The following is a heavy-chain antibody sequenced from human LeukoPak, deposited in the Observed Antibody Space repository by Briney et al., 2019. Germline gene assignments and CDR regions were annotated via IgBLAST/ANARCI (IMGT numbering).Heavy chain of an antibody. J-gene: IGHJ4*02. Sequence: GGSLRLSCAASGFTFSTYTMNWVRQAPGKGLEGVSTVSDSSDVHYSASVKGTFTISRDNARNSLYLQMNSLRDEDTAVYYCARDGLHTGHFDYWGQGTLVTVSS. CDR3: ARDGLHTGHFDY. D-gene: IGHD2-21*01. CDR1: GFTFSTYT. CDR2: VSDSSDV. V-gene: IGHV3-48*02.